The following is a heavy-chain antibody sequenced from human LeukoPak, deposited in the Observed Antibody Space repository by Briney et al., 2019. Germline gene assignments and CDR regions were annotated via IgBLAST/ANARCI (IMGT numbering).Heavy chain of an antibody. D-gene: IGHD2/OR15-2a*01. J-gene: IGHJ6*03. CDR2: IYPGDSDT. V-gene: IGHV5-51*01. CDR3: ARHQASFSGYYYYMDV. CDR1: GYSFTSYW. Sequence: GESLKISCKGSGYSFTSYWIGWVRQMPGKGLEWMGIIYPGDSDTRYSPSFQGQVTISADKSISTAYLQWSSLKASDTAMYYCARHQASFSGYYYYMDVWGKGTTVTVSS.